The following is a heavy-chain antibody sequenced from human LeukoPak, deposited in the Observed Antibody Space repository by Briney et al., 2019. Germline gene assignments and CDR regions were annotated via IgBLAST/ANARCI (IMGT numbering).Heavy chain of an antibody. CDR3: AKDRRGVFDF. CDR2: ITGSGDYT. Sequence: GGSLRLSCAASGFTFSIYAMTWVRQAPVKGLEWVSAITGSGDYTYYTDSVEGRVTISRDNSKNTVYLQMNSLRVEDTAVYYCAKDRRGVFDFWGQGTLVTVSS. D-gene: IGHD3-10*01. V-gene: IGHV3-23*01. CDR1: GFTFSIYA. J-gene: IGHJ4*02.